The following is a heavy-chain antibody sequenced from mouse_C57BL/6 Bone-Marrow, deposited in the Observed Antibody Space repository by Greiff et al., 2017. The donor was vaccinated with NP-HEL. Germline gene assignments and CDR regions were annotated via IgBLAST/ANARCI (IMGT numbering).Heavy chain of an antibody. V-gene: IGHV1-63*01. D-gene: IGHD2-1*01. CDR2: IYPGGGYT. CDR1: GYTFTNYW. Sequence: QVQLKQSGAELVRPGTSVKMSCKASGYTFTNYWIGWAKQRPGHGLEWIGDIYPGGGYTNYNEKFKGKATLTADKSSSTAYMQFSSLTSEDSAIYYCASYGNCRAWFAYWGQGTLVTVSA. J-gene: IGHJ3*01. CDR3: ASYGNCRAWFAY.